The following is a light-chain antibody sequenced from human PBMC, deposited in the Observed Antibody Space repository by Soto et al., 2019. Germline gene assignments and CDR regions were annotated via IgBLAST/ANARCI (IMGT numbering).Light chain of an antibody. J-gene: IGLJ3*02. CDR2: EVF. Sequence: QSALTHPASVSGSPGQSITISCTGSTSDVGDYNYVSWYQQHPGKAPKLLIYEVFNRPSGVSNRFSGSKSGNTASLTISGLRTEDEADYYCSSCSSSNTPCVMFGGGTKLTVL. CDR1: TSDVGDYNY. CDR3: SSCSSSNTPCVM. V-gene: IGLV2-14*01.